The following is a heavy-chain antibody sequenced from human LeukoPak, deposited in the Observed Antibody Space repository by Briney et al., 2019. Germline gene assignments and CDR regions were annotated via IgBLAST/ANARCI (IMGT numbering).Heavy chain of an antibody. V-gene: IGHV1-2*02. J-gene: IGHJ4*02. CDR2: INPNSGGT. CDR1: GYTFTGYY. Sequence: ASVKVSCKASGYTFTGYYMHWVRQAPGPGLEWMGWINPNSGGTNYAQKFQGRVTMTRDTSISTAYMELSRLRSDDTAVYYCARAVTQLLYYFDYWGQGTLVTVSS. D-gene: IGHD2-2*01. CDR3: ARAVTQLLYYFDY.